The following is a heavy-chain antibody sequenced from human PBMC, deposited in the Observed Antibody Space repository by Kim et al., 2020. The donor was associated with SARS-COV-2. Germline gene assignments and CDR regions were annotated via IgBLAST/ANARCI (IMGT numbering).Heavy chain of an antibody. CDR2: IWYDGSNK. J-gene: IGHJ6*02. CDR3: ARDRLVGATSYGMDV. CDR1: GFTFSSYG. D-gene: IGHD1-26*01. V-gene: IGHV3-33*01. Sequence: GGSLRLSCAASGFTFSSYGMNWVRQAPGKGLEWVAVIWYDGSNKYYADSVKGRFTISRDNSKNTLYLQMNSLRAEDTAVYYCARDRLVGATSYGMDVWGQGTTVTVSS.